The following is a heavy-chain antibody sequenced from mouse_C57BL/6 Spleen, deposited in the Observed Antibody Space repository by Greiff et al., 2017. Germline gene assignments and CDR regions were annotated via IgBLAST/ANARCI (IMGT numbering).Heavy chain of an antibody. CDR2: IYPRSGNT. Sequence: VKLLESGAELARPGASVKLSCKASGYTFTSYGISWVKQRTGQGLEWIGEIYPRSGNTYYNEKFKGKATLTADKSSSTAYMELRSLTSEDSAVYFCARADGSSYVSYFDYWGQGTTLTVSS. CDR3: ARADGSSYVSYFDY. CDR1: GYTFTSYG. V-gene: IGHV1-81*01. J-gene: IGHJ2*01. D-gene: IGHD1-1*01.